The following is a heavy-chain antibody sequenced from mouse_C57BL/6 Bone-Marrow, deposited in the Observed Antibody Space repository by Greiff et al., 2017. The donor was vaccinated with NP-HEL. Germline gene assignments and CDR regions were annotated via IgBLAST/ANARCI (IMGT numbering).Heavy chain of an antibody. CDR2: ISNGGGST. CDR3: ARQGNDYVPYYFDY. CDR1: GFTFSDYY. Sequence: EVQLVESGGGLVQPGGSLKLSCAASGFTFSDYYMYWVRQTPEKRLEWVAYISNGGGSTYYPDTVKGRFTISRDNAKNTLYLQMSRLKSEDTAMYYCARQGNDYVPYYFDYWGQGTTLTVSS. D-gene: IGHD2-4*01. V-gene: IGHV5-12*01. J-gene: IGHJ2*01.